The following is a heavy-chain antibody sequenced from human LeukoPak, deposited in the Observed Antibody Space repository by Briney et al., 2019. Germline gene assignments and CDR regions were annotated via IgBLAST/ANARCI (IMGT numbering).Heavy chain of an antibody. J-gene: IGHJ6*02. V-gene: IGHV4-31*03. CDR1: GGSLSSGGYY. Sequence: PSETLSLTCTVSGGSLSSGGYYWSWGRQHPGTGLEWVGYIYYSGSTYYNPSLKSRVTISVYTSKNQFSLKLSSVTAADTAVYYCARVPVTTSSPDYYYYYGMDVWGQGTTVTVSS. CDR3: ARVPVTTSSPDYYYYYGMDV. CDR2: IYYSGST. D-gene: IGHD4-11*01.